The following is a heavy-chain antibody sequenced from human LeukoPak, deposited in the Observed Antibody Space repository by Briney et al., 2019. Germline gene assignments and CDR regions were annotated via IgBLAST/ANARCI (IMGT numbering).Heavy chain of an antibody. CDR1: GYSFTSYW. J-gene: IGHJ4*02. Sequence: GESLKISCKGSGYSFTSYWIGWVRQMPGKGLEWMGIIYPGDSDTRYSPSFQGQVTISADKSISTAYLQWSSLKASDTAMYYCARHLISGSYYNGKYYFDYWGQGTLVTVSS. CDR3: ARHLISGSYYNGKYYFDY. CDR2: IYPGDSDT. D-gene: IGHD3-10*01. V-gene: IGHV5-51*01.